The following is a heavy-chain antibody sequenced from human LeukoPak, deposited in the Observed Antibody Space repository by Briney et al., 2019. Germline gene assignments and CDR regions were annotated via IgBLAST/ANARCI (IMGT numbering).Heavy chain of an antibody. J-gene: IGHJ4*02. CDR1: GFTFSNAW. V-gene: IGHV3-15*01. CDR2: IKSKTDGGTT. CDR3: TTEPYYYDSSGYYYPADY. D-gene: IGHD3-22*01. Sequence: GGSLRLSCAASGFTFSNAWMSWVRQAPGKGLEWVGRIKSKTDGGTTDYAAPVKGRFTISRDDSKNTLYLQMNSLKTEDTAVYYCTTEPYYYDSSGYYYPADYWGQGTLVTVSS.